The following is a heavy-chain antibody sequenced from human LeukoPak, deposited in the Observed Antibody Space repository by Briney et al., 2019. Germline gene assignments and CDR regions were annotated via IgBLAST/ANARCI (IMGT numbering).Heavy chain of an antibody. CDR2: INADDGNT. CDR1: GYTFTTYA. CDR3: ARDPYGSGSPAYYFDY. D-gene: IGHD3-10*01. Sequence: GASVKVSCKTSGYTFTTYAIHWVRQAPGQRLEWMGLINADDGNTRYSQRFQGRVTITRDTSANTAYMELSSLRFEDTAVYYCARDPYGSGSPAYYFDYWGQGTLVTVSS. V-gene: IGHV1-3*01. J-gene: IGHJ4*02.